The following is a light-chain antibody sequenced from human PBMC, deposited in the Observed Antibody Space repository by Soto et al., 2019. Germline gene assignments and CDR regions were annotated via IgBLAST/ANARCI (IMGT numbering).Light chain of an antibody. Sequence: EIVMTQSPTTLSVSPGERATLSCRASQSVSTNLAWYQQKPGQVPSLLIYGASSRATGVPARFSGSGSGTDFSLTISSLEPEDVAVYYCQQRSQWPPMTFGQGTRLEIK. CDR1: QSVSTN. CDR2: GAS. J-gene: IGKJ5*01. V-gene: IGKV3-11*01. CDR3: QQRSQWPPMT.